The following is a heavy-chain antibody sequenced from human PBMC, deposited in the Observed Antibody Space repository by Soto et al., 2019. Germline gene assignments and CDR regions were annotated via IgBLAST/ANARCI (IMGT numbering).Heavy chain of an antibody. D-gene: IGHD1-1*01. J-gene: IGHJ4*02. CDR1: GFSFNDAW. CDR3: TTDPHSTGTKF. Sequence: PGGSLRLSCAASGFSFNDAWMTWVRQSPGAGLEWVGRIKSKTDGGTTDYAAPVRGRFTISRDASKATVYLRMNRLKTEDTAVYYCTTDPHSTGTKFWGQGTLVTVSS. CDR2: IKSKTDGGTT. V-gene: IGHV3-15*01.